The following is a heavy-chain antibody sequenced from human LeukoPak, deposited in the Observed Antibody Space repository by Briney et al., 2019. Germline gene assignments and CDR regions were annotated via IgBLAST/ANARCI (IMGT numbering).Heavy chain of an antibody. V-gene: IGHV1-18*01. J-gene: IGHJ5*02. Sequence: ASVKVSCKASGYTFTSYGISWVRQAPGQGLEWMGWISAYNGNTNYAQKLQGRVTMTTDTSTSTVYMELSSLRSEDTAIYYCARGQIQLERRTASNWFDPWGQGTLVTVSS. CDR1: GYTFTSYG. CDR2: ISAYNGNT. D-gene: IGHD1-1*01. CDR3: ARGQIQLERRTASNWFDP.